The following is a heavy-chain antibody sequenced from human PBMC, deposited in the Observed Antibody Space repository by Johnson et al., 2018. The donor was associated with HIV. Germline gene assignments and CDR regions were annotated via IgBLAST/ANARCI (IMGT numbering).Heavy chain of an antibody. CDR2: IRSKTDGGTT. Sequence: VQLVESGGGLVQPGGSLRLSCAASGFTFSDYYMSWIRQAPGKGLEWVGRIRSKTDGGTTEYAAPVKGRFTISRDDSKNTLYLQMNSLKTEDTAVYYCSTDVTDTVTTYYNAFDVWGQGTMVTVSS. J-gene: IGHJ3*01. V-gene: IGHV3-15*01. CDR1: GFTFSDYY. CDR3: STDVTDTVTTYYNAFDV. D-gene: IGHD4-11*01.